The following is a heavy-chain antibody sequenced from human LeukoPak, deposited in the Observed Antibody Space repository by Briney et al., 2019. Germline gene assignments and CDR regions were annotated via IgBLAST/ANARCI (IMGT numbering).Heavy chain of an antibody. D-gene: IGHD6-19*01. CDR3: ARGIAVAGKGY. J-gene: IGHJ4*02. Sequence: SETLSLTCTVSAGSISSYYWSWIRQPPGKGLEWIGYIYFSGSTNSNPSLKSRVTISVDRSKNQFSLKLGSVTAADTAVYYCARGIAVAGKGYWGQGTLVTVSS. V-gene: IGHV4-59*12. CDR2: IYFSGST. CDR1: AGSISSYY.